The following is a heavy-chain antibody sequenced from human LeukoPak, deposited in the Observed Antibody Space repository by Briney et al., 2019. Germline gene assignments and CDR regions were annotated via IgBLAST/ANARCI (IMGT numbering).Heavy chain of an antibody. V-gene: IGHV3-48*03. Sequence: PGGSLRLSCAASGFTFSSYEMNWVRQAPGKGLEWVSYISSSGSTIYYADSVKGRFTISRDNAKNSLYLQMNSLRAEDTAVYYCARLVPVVVPAADYGMDVWGKGTTVTVSS. CDR2: ISSSGSTI. CDR3: ARLVPVVVPAADYGMDV. CDR1: GFTFSSYE. J-gene: IGHJ6*04. D-gene: IGHD2-2*01.